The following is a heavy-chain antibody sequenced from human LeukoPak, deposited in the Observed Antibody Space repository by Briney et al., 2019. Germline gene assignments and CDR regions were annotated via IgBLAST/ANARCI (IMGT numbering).Heavy chain of an antibody. CDR3: AGSPTVDAAFDI. V-gene: IGHV3-23*01. CDR2: ISGSGGST. D-gene: IGHD4-23*01. J-gene: IGHJ3*02. CDR1: GFTFSSYA. Sequence: GGSLRLSCAASGFTFSSYAMSWVRRAPGKGLEWVSSISGSGGSTYYADSVRGRFTVSRDNSRNTLALQMNSLRAEDTAVYYCAGSPTVDAAFDIWGQGTMVTVSS.